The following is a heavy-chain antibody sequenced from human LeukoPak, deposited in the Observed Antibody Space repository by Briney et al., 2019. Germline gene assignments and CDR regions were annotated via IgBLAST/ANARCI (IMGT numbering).Heavy chain of an antibody. CDR1: GFSFSTYS. D-gene: IGHD3-10*01. V-gene: IGHV3-30*02. CDR2: IRYDGSNK. CDR3: AKSLAFGEFFDY. J-gene: IGHJ4*02. Sequence: GGSLRLSCAASGFSFSTYSMHWVRQAPGKGLEWVAFIRYDGSNKYYADSVKGRFTISRDNSKNTLYLQMNSLRAEDTAVYYCAKSLAFGEFFDYWGQGTLVTVSS.